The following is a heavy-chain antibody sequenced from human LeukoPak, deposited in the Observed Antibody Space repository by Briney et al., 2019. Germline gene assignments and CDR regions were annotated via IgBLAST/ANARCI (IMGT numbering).Heavy chain of an antibody. CDR3: ARGPYCSGGSCYSAYYFDY. CDR2: IGTAGGT. CDR1: GFTFSSYD. J-gene: IGHJ4*02. V-gene: IGHV3-13*04. D-gene: IGHD2-15*01. Sequence: GGSLRLSCAASGFTFSSYDMHWVRQATGKGLEWVSAIGTAGGTYYPGSVNGRFTISRENAKNSLNLQMNSLRAGDIAVYYCARGPYCSGGSCYSAYYFDYWGQGTLVTVSS.